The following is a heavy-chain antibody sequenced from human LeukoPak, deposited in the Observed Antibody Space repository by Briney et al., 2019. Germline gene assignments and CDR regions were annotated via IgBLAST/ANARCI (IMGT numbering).Heavy chain of an antibody. CDR2: INHSGST. D-gene: IGHD6-19*01. J-gene: IGHJ4*02. Sequence: SWVRQPPGKGLGWIGEINHSGSTNYNPSLKSRVTISVDTSKNQFSLKLSSVTAADTAVYYCARVYSSGWTVDYWGQGTLVTVSS. CDR3: ARVYSSGWTVDY. V-gene: IGHV4-34*01.